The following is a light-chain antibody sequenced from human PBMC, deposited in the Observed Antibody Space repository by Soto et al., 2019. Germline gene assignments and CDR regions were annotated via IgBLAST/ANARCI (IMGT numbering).Light chain of an antibody. CDR2: WAS. CDR3: QQYYSTPLT. V-gene: IGKV4-1*01. CDR1: QSVLYSSNNKSY. Sequence: DIVMTQSPDSLAVSLGERATINCKSSQSVLYSSNNKSYLAWFQQKPGQPPKLLIYWASNRESGAPDRFSGSGSGTDFTLSISSLQAGDVAVYYCQQYYSTPLTFGGGTKVEIK. J-gene: IGKJ4*01.